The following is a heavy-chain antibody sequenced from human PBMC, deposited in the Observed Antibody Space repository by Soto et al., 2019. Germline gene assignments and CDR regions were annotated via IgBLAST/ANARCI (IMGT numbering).Heavy chain of an antibody. CDR1: GGSISSGGYS. J-gene: IGHJ5*02. V-gene: IGHV4-30-2*01. D-gene: IGHD2-21*01. CDR3: ARIPSP. CDR2: IYHSGNI. Sequence: PSETLSLTCAVSGGSISSGGYSWSWIRQPPGKGLEWIGYIYHSGNIYYNPSLKSRVTISVDRSKNQFSLKLCSVTAADTAVYYCARIPSPWGQGTLVTVSS.